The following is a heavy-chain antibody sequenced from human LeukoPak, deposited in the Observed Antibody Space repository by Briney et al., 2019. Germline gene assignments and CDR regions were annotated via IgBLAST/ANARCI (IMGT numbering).Heavy chain of an antibody. V-gene: IGHV3-7*01. J-gene: IGHJ6*02. Sequence: GGSLRPSCAASGFTFSSYWMSWVRQAPGKGLEWVANIKHDGGEKYYVDSVKGRFTISRDNAKNTLNLQMNSLRAEDTAVYYCARDVAGTSTYYSYGMDVWGQGTTVTVSS. D-gene: IGHD6-13*01. CDR3: ARDVAGTSTYYSYGMDV. CDR1: GFTFSSYW. CDR2: IKHDGGEK.